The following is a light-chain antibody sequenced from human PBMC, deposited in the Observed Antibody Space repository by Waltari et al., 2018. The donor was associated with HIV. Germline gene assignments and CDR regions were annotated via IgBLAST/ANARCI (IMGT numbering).Light chain of an antibody. V-gene: IGKV1-8*01. CDR1: RDISTH. J-gene: IGKJ1*01. CDR2: GAT. CDR3: QQYYSSPQT. Sequence: ATRMAQYPPSFSASTAHRVTITCRASRDISTHLAWYQQKPGSAPKLLMYGATTLQSGVPSRFNGSGSGTDFTLTINCLQSEDFATYYCQQYYSSPQTFGQGTKVEVK.